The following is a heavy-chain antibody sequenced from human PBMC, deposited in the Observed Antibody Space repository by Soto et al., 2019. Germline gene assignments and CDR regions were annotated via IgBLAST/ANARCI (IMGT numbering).Heavy chain of an antibody. V-gene: IGHV3-30*18. J-gene: IGHJ4*02. CDR1: GFTFSSYG. Sequence: GGSLRLSCAASGFTFSSYGMHWVRQAPGKGLEWVAVISYDGSNKYYADSVKGRFTISRDNSKNTLYLQMNSLRAEDTAVYYCAKDGGGHPDYWGQGTLVTVSS. CDR3: AKDGGGHPDY. D-gene: IGHD3-16*01. CDR2: ISYDGSNK.